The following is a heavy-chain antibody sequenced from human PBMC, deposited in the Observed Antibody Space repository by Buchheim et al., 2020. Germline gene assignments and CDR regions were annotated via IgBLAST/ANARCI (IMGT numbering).Heavy chain of an antibody. V-gene: IGHV3-33*01. D-gene: IGHD3-22*01. CDR3: ARAGGYYDSSGYYVSDYYYYGMDV. CDR1: GFTFSSYG. J-gene: IGHJ6*02. CDR2: IWYDGSNK. Sequence: QVQLVESGGGVVQPGRSLRLSCAASGFTFSSYGMHWVRQAPGKGLEWVAVIWYDGSNKYYADSVKGRFTISRDNSKNPLYLQMNSLRAEDTAVYYCARAGGYYDSSGYYVSDYYYYGMDVWGQGTT.